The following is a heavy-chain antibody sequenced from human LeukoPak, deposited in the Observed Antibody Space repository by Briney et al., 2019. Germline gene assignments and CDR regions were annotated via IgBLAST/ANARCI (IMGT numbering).Heavy chain of an antibody. CDR2: IYGGGST. V-gene: IGHV3-66*01. CDR1: GFTVSNNN. D-gene: IGHD3-22*01. J-gene: IGHJ6*02. CDR3: ARVGTSFYYDSSGSGSYFYYGMDV. Sequence: GGSLRLSCAASGFTVSNNNMNWVRRAPGRGLEWVSIIYGGGSTYYSDSMEGRFTISRDNSKNTLYLQMNSLRAEDTAVYYCARVGTSFYYDSSGSGSYFYYGMDVWGQGTTVTVSS.